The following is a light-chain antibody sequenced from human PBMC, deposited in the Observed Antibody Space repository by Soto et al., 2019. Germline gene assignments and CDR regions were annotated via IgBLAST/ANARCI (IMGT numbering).Light chain of an antibody. CDR2: DAS. CDR3: QQRINWPLT. Sequence: EIVLTQSPATLSLSPGERATLSCRASQSVNSYLAWYQQRPGQAPRLLIYDASNRASGIPARFSGSGSGTDFTLTISSREPEDFAVYYCQQRINWPLTFGQGTKVEIK. V-gene: IGKV3-11*01. CDR1: QSVNSY. J-gene: IGKJ1*01.